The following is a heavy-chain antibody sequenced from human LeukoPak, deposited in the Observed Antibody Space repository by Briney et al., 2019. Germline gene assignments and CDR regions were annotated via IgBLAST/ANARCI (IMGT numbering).Heavy chain of an antibody. CDR3: ARGTARVVPAAIRFDY. J-gene: IGHJ4*02. Sequence: PSETLSLTCTVSGGSISSYYWSWIRQPPGKGLEWIGEINHSGSTNCNPSLKSRVTISVDTSKNQFSLKLSSVTAADTAVYYCARGTARVVPAAIRFDYWGQGTLVTVSS. V-gene: IGHV4-34*01. D-gene: IGHD2-2*01. CDR1: GGSISSYY. CDR2: INHSGST.